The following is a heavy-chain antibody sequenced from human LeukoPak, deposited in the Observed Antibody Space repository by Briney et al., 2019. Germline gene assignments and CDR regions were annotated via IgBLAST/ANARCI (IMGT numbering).Heavy chain of an antibody. CDR2: IGGRDGNT. V-gene: IGHV3-23*01. J-gene: IGHJ4*02. Sequence: GGSLRLSCAASGFTFSAYAMTWVRQAPGKGLEWVSSIGGRDGNTYYADSVKGRFTISRDNSKNTLYLQMNSLRAEDTAVYYCAKEDVVVPADYWGQGTLVTVSS. CDR1: GFTFSAYA. CDR3: AKEDVVVPADY. D-gene: IGHD2-2*01.